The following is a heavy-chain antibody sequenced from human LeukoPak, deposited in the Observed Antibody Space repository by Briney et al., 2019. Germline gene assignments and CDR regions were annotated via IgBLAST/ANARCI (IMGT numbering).Heavy chain of an antibody. CDR2: ISYDGSNK. J-gene: IGHJ5*02. CDR3: AKDRAEYYGSGSYGFDP. V-gene: IGHV3-30*04. Sequence: GGSLRLSCAASGFTFSSYAMHWVRQAPGKGLEWVAVISYDGSNKYYADSVKGRFTISRDNSKNTLYLQMNSLRAEDTAVYYCAKDRAEYYGSGSYGFDPWGQGTLVTVSS. D-gene: IGHD3-10*01. CDR1: GFTFSSYA.